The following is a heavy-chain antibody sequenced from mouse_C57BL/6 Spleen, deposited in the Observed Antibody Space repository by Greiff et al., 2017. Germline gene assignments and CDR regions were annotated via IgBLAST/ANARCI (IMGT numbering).Heavy chain of an antibody. V-gene: IGHV1-26*01. D-gene: IGHD2-4*01. CDR1: GYTFTDYY. Sequence: VQLQQSGPELVKPGASVKISCKASGYTFTDYYMNWVKQSHGKSLEWIGDINPNNGGTSYNQKFKGKATLTVDKSSSTAYMELRSLTSEDSAVYYCARRGLRRGGYFDYWGQGTTLTVSS. J-gene: IGHJ2*01. CDR3: ARRGLRRGGYFDY. CDR2: INPNNGGT.